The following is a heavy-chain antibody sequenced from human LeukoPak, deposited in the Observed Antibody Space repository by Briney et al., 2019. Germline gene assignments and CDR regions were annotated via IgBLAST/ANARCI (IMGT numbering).Heavy chain of an antibody. V-gene: IGHV3-7*01. D-gene: IGHD3-10*01. CDR3: ASIYYFGDINWRYFDN. CDR1: GFTFNSYW. J-gene: IGHJ4*02. CDR2: IDPDGSEK. Sequence: PGGSLRLSCAASGFTFNSYWMSWVRQAPGKGLEWVANIDPDGSEKQYGDSVKGRFTTSRDNAKNSLYLQMNSLRAEDTAIYYCASIYYFGDINWRYFDNWGQGTLVTVSS.